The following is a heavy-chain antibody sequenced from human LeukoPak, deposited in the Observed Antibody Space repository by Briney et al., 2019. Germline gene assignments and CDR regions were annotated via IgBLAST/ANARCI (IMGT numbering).Heavy chain of an antibody. CDR1: GFTFSSYA. J-gene: IGHJ4*02. Sequence: GGSLTLSCAASGFTFSSYAMSWVRQAPGKGLEWVSAISGSGGSTYYADSVKGRFTISRDNSKNTLYLQMNSLRAEDTAVYYCAKVRYSYGYVRYWGQGTLVTVSS. D-gene: IGHD5-18*01. CDR2: ISGSGGST. CDR3: AKVRYSYGYVRY. V-gene: IGHV3-23*01.